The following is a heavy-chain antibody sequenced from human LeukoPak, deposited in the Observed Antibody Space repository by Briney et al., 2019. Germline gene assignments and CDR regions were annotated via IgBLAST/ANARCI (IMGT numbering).Heavy chain of an antibody. CDR3: VRDHYYDSRGYTFRH. Sequence: PSETLSLTCTVSGGSISNYYWSWIRQPPGKGLEWIGYIYYSGSTSYNPSLKSRVTILVDTSKNQFSLKLSSVTAADTAVYYCVRDHYYDSRGYTFRHWGQGTLVTVSS. D-gene: IGHD3-22*01. CDR2: IYYSGST. V-gene: IGHV4-59*01. CDR1: GGSISNYY. J-gene: IGHJ1*01.